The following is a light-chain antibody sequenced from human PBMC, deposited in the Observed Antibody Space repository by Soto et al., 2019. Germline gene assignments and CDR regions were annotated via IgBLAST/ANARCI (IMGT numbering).Light chain of an antibody. CDR3: QQLNSYPPT. Sequence: DIQLPQSPSYLSASVGDRVTITCRASQGISSNLAWYQQTPGKAPNLLIYAASTLQSGVPSRFSGSGSGTEFTLTISSLQPEDFAAYYCQQLNSYPPTFGGGTKVDIK. V-gene: IGKV1-9*01. CDR2: AAS. CDR1: QGISSN. J-gene: IGKJ4*01.